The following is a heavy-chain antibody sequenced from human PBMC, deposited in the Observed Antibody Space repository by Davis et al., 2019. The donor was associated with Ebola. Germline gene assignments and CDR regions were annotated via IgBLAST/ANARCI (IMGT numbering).Heavy chain of an antibody. CDR3: ARDGPDYYGLDV. Sequence: ASVKVSCKASGYTFTSYYMHWVRQAPGQGLEWMGIINPSGSSTSYAQRFQGRVTMTRDTSTGTVYIELSSLRSEDTAVYYCARDGPDYYGLDVWGQGTTVTVSS. CDR2: INPSGSST. V-gene: IGHV1-46*01. CDR1: GYTFTSYY. J-gene: IGHJ6*02.